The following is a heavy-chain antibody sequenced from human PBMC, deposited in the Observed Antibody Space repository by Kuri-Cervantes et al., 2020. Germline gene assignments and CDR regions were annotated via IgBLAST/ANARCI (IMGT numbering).Heavy chain of an antibody. CDR1: GGSISSRGYY. J-gene: IGHJ6*02. D-gene: IGHD6-13*01. CDR3: ARSIYSSSWYGRLLAQGNYYYYGMDV. CDR2: IYSSGST. Sequence: SETLSLTCTVSGGSISSRGYYWGWIRQPPGKGLEWIGSIYSSGSTYYNPSLKSRVTISVDKSKNQFSLKLSSVTAADTAVYYCARSIYSSSWYGRLLAQGNYYYYGMDVWGQGTTVTVSS. V-gene: IGHV4-39*07.